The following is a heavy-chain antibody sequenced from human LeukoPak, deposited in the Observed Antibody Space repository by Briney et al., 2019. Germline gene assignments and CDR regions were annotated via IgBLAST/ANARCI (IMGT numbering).Heavy chain of an antibody. D-gene: IGHD2-2*01. Sequence: GGSLRLSCAASGFTFSTHWMSWVRQAPGKGLEWVANIKQDGSEKYYVDSVKGRFTISRDNAKNSLYLQMNSLRAEDTAVYYCAKDASPAVVPAAPAPYYFDYWDQGTLVTVSS. J-gene: IGHJ4*02. CDR2: IKQDGSEK. CDR1: GFTFSTHW. V-gene: IGHV3-7*03. CDR3: AKDASPAVVPAAPAPYYFDY.